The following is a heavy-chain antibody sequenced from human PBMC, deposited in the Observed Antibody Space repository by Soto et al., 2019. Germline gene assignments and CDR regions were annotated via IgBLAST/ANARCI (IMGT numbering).Heavy chain of an antibody. V-gene: IGHV1-2*02. Sequence: ASVKVSCNASGYTFTGYYMHWVRQAPGQGLEWMGWINPNSGGTNYAQKFQGRVTMTRDTSISTAYMELSRLRSDDTAVYYCARGGSSFTIFGVVQYGMDVWGQGTTVTVSS. J-gene: IGHJ6*02. CDR3: ARGGSSFTIFGVVQYGMDV. CDR1: GYTFTGYY. CDR2: INPNSGGT. D-gene: IGHD3-3*01.